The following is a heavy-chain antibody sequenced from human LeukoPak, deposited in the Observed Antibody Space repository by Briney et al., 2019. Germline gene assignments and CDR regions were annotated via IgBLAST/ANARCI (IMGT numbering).Heavy chain of an antibody. V-gene: IGHV1-69*06. CDR3: ARASAYDPPPPPKYYMDV. CDR1: GYTFTGYY. CDR2: IISNSGTA. J-gene: IGHJ6*03. Sequence: SVKVSCEASGYTFTGYYMHWVRQAPGQGLEWMGAIISNSGTANYAQKFQGRLTITADKSTNTVYMELTSLKSEDTAVYFCARASAYDPPPPPKYYMDVWGKGTTVIVSS. D-gene: IGHD5-12*01.